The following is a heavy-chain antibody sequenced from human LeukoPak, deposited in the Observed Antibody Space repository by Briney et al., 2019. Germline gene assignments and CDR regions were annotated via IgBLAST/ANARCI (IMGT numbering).Heavy chain of an antibody. CDR1: GGSLSGYY. D-gene: IGHD3-22*01. J-gene: IGHJ3*02. CDR3: ARGRVYDSSGFSVHRGAFDI. CDR2: INHIGST. Sequence: SETLSLTCTIYGGSLSGYYWNWIRQPPGKGLEWIGEINHIGSTNYNPSLKSRDIISVDTSKNQFSLKLNSVTAADTAVYYCARGRVYDSSGFSVHRGAFDIWGQGTTVTVSS. V-gene: IGHV4-34*01.